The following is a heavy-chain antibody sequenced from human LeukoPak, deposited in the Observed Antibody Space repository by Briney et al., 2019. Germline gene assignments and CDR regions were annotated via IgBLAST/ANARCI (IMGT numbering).Heavy chain of an antibody. D-gene: IGHD6-13*01. Sequence: GGSLRLSCAASGFTFSGYSMNWVRQAPGKGLEWVSSISSSSSYIYYADSVKGRFTISRDNSKNTLYLQMGSLRAEDMAVYYCARGRKAALYFDYWGQGTLVTVSS. CDR2: ISSSSSYI. CDR1: GFTFSGYS. V-gene: IGHV3-21*01. J-gene: IGHJ4*02. CDR3: ARGRKAALYFDY.